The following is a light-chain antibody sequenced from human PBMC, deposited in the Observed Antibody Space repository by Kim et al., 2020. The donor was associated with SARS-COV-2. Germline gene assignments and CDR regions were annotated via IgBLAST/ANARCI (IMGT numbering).Light chain of an antibody. CDR2: DAS. V-gene: IGKV1-5*01. CDR1: QSLGNW. J-gene: IGKJ4*01. CDR3: QQYNDYPLT. Sequence: DIQLTQSPSTLSASVGDRVTITCRASQSLGNWLAWYQQKPVKTPNLLIYDASSLESGVPSRFSGSGSATEFTLTISSLQPDDFATYYCQQYNDYPLTFGGGTKVEIK.